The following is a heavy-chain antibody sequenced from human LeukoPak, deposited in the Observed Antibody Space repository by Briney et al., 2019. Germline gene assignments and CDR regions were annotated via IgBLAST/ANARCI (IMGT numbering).Heavy chain of an antibody. J-gene: IGHJ6*03. CDR3: ARDGSSSKDYYYYYMDV. Sequence: GGSLRLSCTASGLTFSTSGFNWVRQAPGKGLEWVSYISSSSSTIYYADSVKGRFTISRDNAKNSLYLQMNSLRAEDTAVYYCARDGSSSKDYYYYYMDVWSKGTTVTVSS. CDR2: ISSSSSTI. V-gene: IGHV3-48*01. D-gene: IGHD6-6*01. CDR1: GLTFSTSG.